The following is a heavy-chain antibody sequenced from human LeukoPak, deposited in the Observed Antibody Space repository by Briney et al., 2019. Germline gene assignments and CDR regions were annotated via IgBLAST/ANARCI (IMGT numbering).Heavy chain of an antibody. CDR3: ARDSNHLVGATLGFDP. D-gene: IGHD1-26*01. CDR2: IYYSGST. Sequence: SETLSLTCSVSGYSISNGYYWGWIRQPPGKGLEWIGSIYYSGSTYYNPSLKSRVTISVDTSKNQFSLKLSSVTAADTAVYYCARDSNHLVGATLGFDPWGQGTLVTVSS. V-gene: IGHV4-38-2*02. J-gene: IGHJ5*02. CDR1: GYSISNGYY.